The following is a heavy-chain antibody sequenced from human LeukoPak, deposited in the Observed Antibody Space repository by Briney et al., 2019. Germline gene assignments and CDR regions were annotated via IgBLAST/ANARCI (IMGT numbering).Heavy chain of an antibody. CDR1: GYTFTSYA. V-gene: IGHV1-3*01. Sequence: GASVKVSCKASGYTFTSYAMHWVRQAPGQRLEWMGWINAGNGNTIYSQKFQGRVTITRDTSASTAYMELSSLRSEDTAVYYCARDTGDYVSQFDPWGQGTLVTVSS. CDR2: INAGNGNT. CDR3: ARDTGDYVSQFDP. J-gene: IGHJ5*02. D-gene: IGHD4-17*01.